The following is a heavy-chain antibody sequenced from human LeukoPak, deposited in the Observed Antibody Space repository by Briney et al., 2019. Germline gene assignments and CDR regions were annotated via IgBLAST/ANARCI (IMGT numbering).Heavy chain of an antibody. V-gene: IGHV1-2*02. CDR3: ALEVYYSDNSAFDY. J-gene: IGHJ4*02. D-gene: IGHD3-22*01. Sequence: ASVKVSCKASGYTFTDYYMHWVRQAPGQGLEWMGWMDPKSGEANHAQKFQGRVIMTRDTSINTAYMELSRLRSNDTAVYYCALEVYYSDNSAFDYWGQGTLVTVSS. CDR1: GYTFTDYY. CDR2: MDPKSGEA.